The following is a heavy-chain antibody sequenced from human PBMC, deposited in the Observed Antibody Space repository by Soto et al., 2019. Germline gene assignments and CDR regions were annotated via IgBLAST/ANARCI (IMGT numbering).Heavy chain of an antibody. CDR1: GGSISSYY. V-gene: IGHV4-59*01. CDR2: IYYSGSS. Sequence: SETLSLTCTVSGGSISSYYWSWIRQPPGKGLEWIGYIYYSGSSNYNPSLKSRVTISVDTSKNQFSLKLSSVTAADTAVYYCAREGALWPRAFDIWGKEKMVTVSS. CDR3: AREGALWPRAFDI. J-gene: IGHJ3*02. D-gene: IGHD3-16*01.